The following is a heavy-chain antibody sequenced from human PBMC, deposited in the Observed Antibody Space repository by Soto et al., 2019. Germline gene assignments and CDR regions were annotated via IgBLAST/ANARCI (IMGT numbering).Heavy chain of an antibody. J-gene: IGHJ5*02. Sequence: QITLKESGPKLVKPTQTLTLTCTFSGFSLTTRGVGVGWIRQPPGKALECLALIYWDDDKRYSPSLQSRLSSTKDTSKNPVVLKMTNVDPVDTATYYCAHIPNFYQYEWFEPWGQGTLVSVSS. CDR3: AHIPNFYQYEWFEP. D-gene: IGHD3-3*01. CDR2: IYWDDDK. CDR1: GFSLTTRGVG. V-gene: IGHV2-5*02.